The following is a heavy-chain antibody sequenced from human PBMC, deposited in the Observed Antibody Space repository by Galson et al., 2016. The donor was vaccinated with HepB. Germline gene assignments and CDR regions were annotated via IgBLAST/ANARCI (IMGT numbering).Heavy chain of an antibody. Sequence: SLRLSCAASGFTFRNYGMHWVRQAPGKGLEWMAFISHDGSINSSADSAKGRLTISRDDSKNTLYLQMNSLRAEDTALYYCAKGGLVVQGDYYYGMDVWGQGTTVTVSS. J-gene: IGHJ6*02. D-gene: IGHD3-10*01. CDR1: GFTFRNYG. CDR3: AKGGLVVQGDYYYGMDV. V-gene: IGHV3-30*18. CDR2: ISHDGSIN.